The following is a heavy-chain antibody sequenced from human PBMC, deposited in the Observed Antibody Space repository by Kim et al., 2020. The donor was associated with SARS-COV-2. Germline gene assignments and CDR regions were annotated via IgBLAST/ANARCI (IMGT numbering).Heavy chain of an antibody. CDR3: ARSARGSYGSGTYPSYYYYGMDV. CDR1: GDSFSSYW. J-gene: IGHJ6*02. V-gene: IGHV5-51*01. CDR2: IYPGDSDT. D-gene: IGHD3-10*01. Sequence: GESLKISCEGSGDSFSSYWIAWVRQMPGKGLEWMGIIYPGDSDTRYSPSFQGQVTIPVDKSISTAYLQWSSLKASDSAMYYCARSARGSYGSGTYPSYYYYGMDVWGQGTTVTVSS.